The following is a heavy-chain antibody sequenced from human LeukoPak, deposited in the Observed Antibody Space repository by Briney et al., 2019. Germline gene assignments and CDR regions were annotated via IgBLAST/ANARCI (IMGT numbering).Heavy chain of an antibody. Sequence: SETLSLTCTVSGYSISSGYYWGWIRQPPGKGLEWIGSIYHSGSTYYNPSLKSRVTISVDTSKNQFSLKLSSVTAADTAVYYCARDSSSWYVAYAFDIWGQGTMVTVSS. CDR2: IYHSGST. D-gene: IGHD6-13*01. CDR1: GYSISSGYY. CDR3: ARDSSSWYVAYAFDI. V-gene: IGHV4-38-2*02. J-gene: IGHJ3*02.